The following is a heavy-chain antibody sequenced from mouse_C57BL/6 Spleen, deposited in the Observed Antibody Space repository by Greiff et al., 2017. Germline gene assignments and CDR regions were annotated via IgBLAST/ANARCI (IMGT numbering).Heavy chain of an antibody. Sequence: QVQLQQPGAELVKPGASVKMSCKASGYTFTSYWITWVKQRPGQGLEWIGDIYPGSGSTNYNEKFKSKATLTVDTSSSTAYMQLSSLTSEDSAVYYCARGTTTREAMDYWGQGTSVTVSS. D-gene: IGHD1-1*01. CDR2: IYPGSGST. CDR3: ARGTTTREAMDY. J-gene: IGHJ4*01. CDR1: GYTFTSYW. V-gene: IGHV1-55*01.